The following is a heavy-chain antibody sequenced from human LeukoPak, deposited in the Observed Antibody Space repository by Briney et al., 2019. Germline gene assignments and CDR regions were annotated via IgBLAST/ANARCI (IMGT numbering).Heavy chain of an antibody. CDR2: IKNDGSEE. Sequence: PGGSLRLSCAASGFTFSRYWMRWVRQAPGNGLAGVANIKNDGSEEYDVDSVKGRFTISRDNARNSLFLQMNSLTVEDTAVYYCARAIRGSAVDTGDRWGQGTLVTVSS. CDR3: ARAIRGSAVDTGDR. J-gene: IGHJ4*02. CDR1: GFTFSRYW. V-gene: IGHV3-7*01. D-gene: IGHD3-10*01.